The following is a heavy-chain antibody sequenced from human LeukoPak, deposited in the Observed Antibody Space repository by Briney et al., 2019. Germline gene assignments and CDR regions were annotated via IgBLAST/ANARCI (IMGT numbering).Heavy chain of an antibody. CDR1: GYTFTNYY. Sequence: ASVKVSCKASGYTFTNYYIHRVRQAPGQGLECMGIINPSGGSTSYAQKFQGRVTMTRDMSTSTVYMELRSLRSDDTAVYYCARDEPHTTGTTFADWGQGTLVTVSS. CDR2: INPSGGST. D-gene: IGHD1-1*01. J-gene: IGHJ4*02. V-gene: IGHV1-46*01. CDR3: ARDEPHTTGTTFAD.